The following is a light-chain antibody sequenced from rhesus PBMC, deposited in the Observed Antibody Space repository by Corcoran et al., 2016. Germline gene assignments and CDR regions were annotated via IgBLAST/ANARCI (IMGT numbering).Light chain of an antibody. V-gene: IGKV1-44*02. CDR1: QTISSY. Sequence: DIQMTQSPSSLSASVGDRVTITCRASQTISSYLAWHQQKPGKVPKLLIYAASSLESGVPSRFSGSGSGTEFTLTISSLQPEDFATYDCQQYDSHPFTFGPGTKLDIK. CDR3: QQYDSHPFT. J-gene: IGKJ3*01. CDR2: AAS.